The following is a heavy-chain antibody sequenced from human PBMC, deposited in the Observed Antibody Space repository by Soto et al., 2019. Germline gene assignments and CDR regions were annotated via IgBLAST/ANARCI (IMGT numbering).Heavy chain of an antibody. J-gene: IGHJ5*02. D-gene: IGHD2-15*01. CDR2: ISSSSSYI. V-gene: IGHV3-21*01. CDR3: ASPGGYCSGGSCYSA. Sequence: EVQLVESGGGLVXXGXSLRLSCAASGFTFSSYSMNWVRQAPGKGLEWVSSISSSSSYIYYADSVKGRFTISRDNAKNSLYLQMNSLRAEDTAVYYCASPGGYCSGGSCYSAWGQGTLVTVSS. CDR1: GFTFSSYS.